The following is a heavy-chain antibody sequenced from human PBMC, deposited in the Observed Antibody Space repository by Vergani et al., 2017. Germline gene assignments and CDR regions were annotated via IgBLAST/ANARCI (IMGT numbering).Heavy chain of an antibody. D-gene: IGHD2-8*01. V-gene: IGHV1-2*02. J-gene: IGHJ4*02. Sequence: QVQLEQSGAEVKKPGSSVTVSCRASGYTFIDYYIHWVRQAPEQGLEWVGWSNPKSGGASYAQKFQGRVTMTRDTSIATAYMELSSLTSDDTAVYYCARDGPPVEVIGTNAGDYWGQGTLVTVSS. CDR2: SNPKSGGA. CDR3: ARDGPPVEVIGTNAGDY. CDR1: GYTFIDYY.